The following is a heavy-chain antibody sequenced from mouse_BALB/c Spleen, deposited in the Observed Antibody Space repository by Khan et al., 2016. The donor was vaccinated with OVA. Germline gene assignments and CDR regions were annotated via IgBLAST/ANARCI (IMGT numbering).Heavy chain of an antibody. J-gene: IGHJ3*01. CDR1: GFTFSDYY. CDR2: ISDINSYI. CDR3: IRGYYGDPFAY. D-gene: IGHD2-13*01. V-gene: IGHV5-4*02. Sequence: EVELVESGGGLMKPGGSLKLSCAASGFTFSDYYMYWVRQTPEKRLEWVATISDINSYIYYPANVKGRFTISRDNDKNNLYLQMNSLKSEDTAMYYCIRGYYGDPFAYWGQGTLVTVSA.